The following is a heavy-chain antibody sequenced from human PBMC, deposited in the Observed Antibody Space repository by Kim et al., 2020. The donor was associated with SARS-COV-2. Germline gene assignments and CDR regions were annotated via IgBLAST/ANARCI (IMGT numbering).Heavy chain of an antibody. V-gene: IGHV1-45*02. J-gene: IGHJ5*02. Sequence: QKIQDRVTITRDRSMSTAYMELSSLRSEDTAMYYCATASGSYMGANWFDPWGQGTLVTVSS. D-gene: IGHD1-26*01. CDR3: ATASGSYMGANWFDP.